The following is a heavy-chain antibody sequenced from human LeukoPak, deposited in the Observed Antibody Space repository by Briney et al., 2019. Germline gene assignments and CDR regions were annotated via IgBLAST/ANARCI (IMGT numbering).Heavy chain of an antibody. D-gene: IGHD5-18*01. CDR2: ISSSSSTI. CDR3: AREESGGYSYYYYGMDV. CDR1: GFTFSSYS. V-gene: IGHV3-48*04. Sequence: GGSLRLSCAASGFTFSSYSMNWVRQAPGKGLEWVSYISSSSSTIYYADSVKGRFTISRDNAKNSLYLQMNSLRAEDTAVYYCAREESGGYSYYYYGMDVWGQGTTVTVSS. J-gene: IGHJ6*02.